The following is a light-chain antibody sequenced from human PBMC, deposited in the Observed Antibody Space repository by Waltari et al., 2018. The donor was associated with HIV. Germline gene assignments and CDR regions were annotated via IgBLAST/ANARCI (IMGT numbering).Light chain of an antibody. J-gene: IGKJ1*01. CDR1: RSISTW. CDR2: ASS. Sequence: DIQMTQSPSLVSASVGDRVTNTCRTSRSISTWLSWYQQKPGTAPTLLIFASSTLHSGIPGRFSGSGSGTNFTLSISNIQPDDFAIYHCQQAHSLPWTFGQGTKVE. V-gene: IGKV1-12*01. CDR3: QQAHSLPWT.